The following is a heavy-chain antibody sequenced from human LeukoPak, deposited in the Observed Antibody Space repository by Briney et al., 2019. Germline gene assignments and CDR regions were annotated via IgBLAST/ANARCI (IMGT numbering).Heavy chain of an antibody. Sequence: GGSLRLSCAASGFTFSSYAMSWVRQAPGKGLEWVSAISGSGGSTYYADSVKGRFTISRDNSKNTLYLQMNSLRAEDTAVYYCAREYVEYVAVAGTDYYYGMDVWGQGTTVTVSS. D-gene: IGHD6-19*01. V-gene: IGHV3-23*01. CDR1: GFTFSSYA. CDR3: AREYVEYVAVAGTDYYYGMDV. J-gene: IGHJ6*02. CDR2: ISGSGGST.